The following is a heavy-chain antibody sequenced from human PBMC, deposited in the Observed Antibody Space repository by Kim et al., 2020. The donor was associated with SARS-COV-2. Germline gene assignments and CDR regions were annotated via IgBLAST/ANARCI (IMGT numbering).Heavy chain of an antibody. D-gene: IGHD3-16*01. J-gene: IGHJ6*01. CDR2: INSDGSST. CDR3: ASDLVHSANYYNSGTVV. Sequence: GGSLRLSCAASGFTFRSYWMHWVRQAPGKGLVWVSRINSDGSSTTNADSEQGRSSIASDNDQNTLFLQMYSLRAEDTGVYFCASDLVHSANYYNSGTVV. V-gene: IGHV3-74*01. CDR1: GFTFRSYW.